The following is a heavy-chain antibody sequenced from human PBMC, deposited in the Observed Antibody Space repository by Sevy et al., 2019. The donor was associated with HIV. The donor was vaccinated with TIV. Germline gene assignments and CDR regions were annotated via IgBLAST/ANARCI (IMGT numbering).Heavy chain of an antibody. J-gene: IGHJ5*02. CDR1: GGSISSGNYY. CDR2: ISYTGNT. Sequence: SETLSLTCTVSGGSISSGNYYWHWIRQPPGKGLEWIGYISYTGNTYYNPSLKSPVTISVDTSNNQFSLRLTSVTAADTAMYYCARVATEYTSSSVWFDPWGQGTLVTVSS. D-gene: IGHD6-6*01. V-gene: IGHV4-30-4*01. CDR3: ARVATEYTSSSVWFDP.